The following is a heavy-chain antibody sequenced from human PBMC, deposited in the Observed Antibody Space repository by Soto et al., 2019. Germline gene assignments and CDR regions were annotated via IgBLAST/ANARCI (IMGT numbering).Heavy chain of an antibody. CDR2: IYNGGGT. Sequence: EVQLVETGGGWIQPGGSLRLSCAASGFTVSGNYMSWVRQAPGKGLEWVSVIYNGGGTYYADSVKGRFTISRDNSKNTLYLQMNSLSAEDTAVYYCASTRGSAYDDWGQGTLVTVSS. J-gene: IGHJ4*02. D-gene: IGHD6-25*01. V-gene: IGHV3-53*02. CDR3: ASTRGSAYDD. CDR1: GFTVSGNY.